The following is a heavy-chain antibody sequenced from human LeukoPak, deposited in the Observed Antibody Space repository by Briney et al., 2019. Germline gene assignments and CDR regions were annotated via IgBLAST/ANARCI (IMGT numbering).Heavy chain of an antibody. CDR1: GGSISSYY. CDR3: ARAYYNHYYYYMDV. D-gene: IGHD3-10*01. V-gene: IGHV4-59*01. J-gene: IGHJ6*03. Sequence: RPSETLSLTCTVSGGSISSYYWSWIRQPPGKGLEWIGYIYYSGSTNYNPSLKSRVTISVDTSKNQFSLKLSSVTAADTAVYYCARAYYNHYYYYMDVWGKGTTVTISS. CDR2: IYYSGST.